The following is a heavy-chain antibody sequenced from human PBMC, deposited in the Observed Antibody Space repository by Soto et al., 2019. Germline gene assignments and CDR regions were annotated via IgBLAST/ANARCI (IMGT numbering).Heavy chain of an antibody. CDR3: ARDSRYYGSGSYPYYYYMDV. V-gene: IGHV1-46*03. D-gene: IGHD3-10*01. CDR1: GYTFTSYY. J-gene: IGHJ6*03. CDR2: INPSGGST. Sequence: ASLKVSCKASGYTFTSYYMHWVRQAPGQGLEWMGIINPSGGSTSYAQKFQGRVTMTRDTSTSTVYMELSSLRSEDTAVYYCARDSRYYGSGSYPYYYYMDVWGKGTTVTVSS.